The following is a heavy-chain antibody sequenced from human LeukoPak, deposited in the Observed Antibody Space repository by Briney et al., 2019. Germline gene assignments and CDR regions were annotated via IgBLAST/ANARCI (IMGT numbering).Heavy chain of an antibody. CDR2: IYTTGGT. CDR3: ARDRYDSVYNWFDP. Sequence: SETLSLTCTVSGGSISDNYWTWIRQPTGKGLKWIGRIYTTGGTNFNPSLKNRVTMSVDTSKNQFSLKLRSVTAADTAVYYCARDRYDSVYNWFDPWGQGTLVTVSS. V-gene: IGHV4-4*07. J-gene: IGHJ5*02. CDR1: GGSISDNY. D-gene: IGHD3-22*01.